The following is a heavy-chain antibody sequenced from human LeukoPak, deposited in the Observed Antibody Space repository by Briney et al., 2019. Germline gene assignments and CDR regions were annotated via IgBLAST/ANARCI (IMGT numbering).Heavy chain of an antibody. J-gene: IGHJ4*02. Sequence: SETLSLTCTVSGGSISSYYWSWIRQPPGKGLEWIGYIYYSGSTNYNPSLKSRVTISVDTSKNQFSLKLSSVTAADTAVYYCARLRARTYSLDYWGQGTLVTVYS. CDR3: ARLRARTYSLDY. CDR1: GGSISSYY. CDR2: IYYSGST. V-gene: IGHV4-59*01. D-gene: IGHD2-21*01.